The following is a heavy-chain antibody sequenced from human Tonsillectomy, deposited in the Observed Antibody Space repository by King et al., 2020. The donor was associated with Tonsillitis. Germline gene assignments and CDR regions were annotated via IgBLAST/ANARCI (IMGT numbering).Heavy chain of an antibody. J-gene: IGHJ6*02. CDR1: GGSVSSGRYY. V-gene: IGHV4-61*01. D-gene: IGHD4-23*01. CDR3: ARGSAVVKNGMDV. Sequence: VQLQESGPGLVKPSETLSLTCTVSGGSVSSGRYYLSWIRQPPGKGLEWIGYIYYSGSTNNNPSLKSRVSTSIETSKNQFSLKLSSVPAADTAVYYCARGSAVVKNGMDVWGQGTTVTVSS. CDR2: IYYSGST.